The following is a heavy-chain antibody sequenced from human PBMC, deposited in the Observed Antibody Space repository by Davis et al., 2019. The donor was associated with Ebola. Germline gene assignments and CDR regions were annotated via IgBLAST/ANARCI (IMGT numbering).Heavy chain of an antibody. CDR2: ISSSSSTI. Sequence: GESLKISCAASGFTFSSYSMNWVRQAPGKGLEWVSYISSSSSTIYYADSVKGRFTISRDNSKNTLYLQMNSLRAEDTAVYYCAGRSPAPGYWGQGTLVTVSS. CDR1: GFTFSSYS. CDR3: AGRSPAPGY. D-gene: IGHD1-26*01. V-gene: IGHV3-48*01. J-gene: IGHJ4*02.